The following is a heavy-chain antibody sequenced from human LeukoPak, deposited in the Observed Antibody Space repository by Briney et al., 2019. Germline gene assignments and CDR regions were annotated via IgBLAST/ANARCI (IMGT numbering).Heavy chain of an antibody. Sequence: GGSLRLSCAASGFTFSNYGMHRVRQAPGKGLEWVAVIWYDGNNEYYADSVKGRFTISRGNSKNTLYLQMNSLRAEDTAVYYCAKYYSNSGDYYHYTMDVRGQGTTVTVSS. CDR2: IWYDGNNE. V-gene: IGHV3-33*03. CDR3: AKYYSNSGDYYHYTMDV. J-gene: IGHJ6*02. CDR1: GFTFSNYG. D-gene: IGHD4-11*01.